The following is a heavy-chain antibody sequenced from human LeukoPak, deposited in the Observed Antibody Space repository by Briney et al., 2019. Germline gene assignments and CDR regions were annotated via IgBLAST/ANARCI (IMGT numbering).Heavy chain of an antibody. Sequence: GGSLRLFCAASGFTFRTSCMHWVRQAPGKGLVWVSLIKNDGITTTYADSVKGRFTISRDNAMNTVFLQMNSLGAEDTAVYYCVRDVGYSAYDWGQGTLVTVSS. J-gene: IGHJ4*02. CDR1: GFTFRTSC. D-gene: IGHD5-12*01. CDR3: VRDVGYSAYD. CDR2: IKNDGITT. V-gene: IGHV3-74*01.